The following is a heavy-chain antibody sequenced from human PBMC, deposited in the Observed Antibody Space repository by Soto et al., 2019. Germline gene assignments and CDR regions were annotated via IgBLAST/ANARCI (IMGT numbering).Heavy chain of an antibody. V-gene: IGHV4-59*01. D-gene: IGHD3-3*01. CDR3: AASGDFWSGYNDY. CDR2: IYYSGST. Sequence: SETLSLTCTVSGGSISSYYWSWIRQPPGKGLEWIGYIYYSGSTNYNPSLKSRVTISVDTSKNQFSLKLSSVTAADTAVYYCAASGDFWSGYNDYWGQGTLVTVSS. CDR1: GGSISSYY. J-gene: IGHJ4*02.